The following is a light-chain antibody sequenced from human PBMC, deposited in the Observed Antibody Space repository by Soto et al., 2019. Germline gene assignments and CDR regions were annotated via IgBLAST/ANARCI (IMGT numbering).Light chain of an antibody. CDR3: QHRNSWPLS. J-gene: IGKJ4*01. CDR2: GAS. Sequence: EIVLTQSPATLSLSPGERATLSCRASQSVRIYLAWYQQKPGQPPRLLIDGASNSATGTPARFSGSGSGTDFTLTISSLEPEDGAIYYCQHRNSWPLSFGGGTRVEIK. V-gene: IGKV3-11*01. CDR1: QSVRIY.